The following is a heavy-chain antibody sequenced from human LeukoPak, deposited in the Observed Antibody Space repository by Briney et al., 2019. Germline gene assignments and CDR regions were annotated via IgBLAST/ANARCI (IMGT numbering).Heavy chain of an antibody. Sequence: GGSLRLSCAASGFTFSSYWMHWVRHAPGKGLVWVSRINSDGSSTSYADSVKGRFTVSRDNAKNTLYLQMNSLRAEDTAVYYCARRGYYYDSSSLNYYGMDVWGQGTTVTVSS. D-gene: IGHD3-22*01. CDR1: GFTFSSYW. CDR2: INSDGSST. J-gene: IGHJ6*02. CDR3: ARRGYYYDSSSLNYYGMDV. V-gene: IGHV3-74*01.